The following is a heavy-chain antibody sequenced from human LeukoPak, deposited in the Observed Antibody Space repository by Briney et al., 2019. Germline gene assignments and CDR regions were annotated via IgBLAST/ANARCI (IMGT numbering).Heavy chain of an antibody. CDR3: ARDEYIHGDLTNFDS. CDR2: IYTSGST. Sequence: PSETLSLTCTVSAGSISSGSYYWRWLRQPAGKGLEWIGRIYTSGSTNYNPSLKSRVTISVDTSKNEFSLKLTSVTAADTAVYYCARDEYIHGDLTNFDSWGQGTLVIVSS. V-gene: IGHV4-61*02. J-gene: IGHJ4*02. CDR1: AGSISSGSYY. D-gene: IGHD4-17*01.